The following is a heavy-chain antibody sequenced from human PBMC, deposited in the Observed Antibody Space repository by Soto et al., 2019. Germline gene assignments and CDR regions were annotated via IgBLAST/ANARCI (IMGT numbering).Heavy chain of an antibody. D-gene: IGHD3-22*01. CDR1: GYTFTGYY. J-gene: IGHJ6*02. V-gene: IGHV1-2*02. CDR2: INPNSGGT. CDR3: ARLAATDYYDSSGYYYSPLVGGMDV. Sequence: WASVKVSCKASGYTFTGYYMHWVRQAPGQGLEWMGWINPNSGGTNYAQKFQGRVTMTRDTSISTAYMELSRLRSDDTAVYYCARLAATDYYDSSGYYYSPLVGGMDVWGQGTTVTVSS.